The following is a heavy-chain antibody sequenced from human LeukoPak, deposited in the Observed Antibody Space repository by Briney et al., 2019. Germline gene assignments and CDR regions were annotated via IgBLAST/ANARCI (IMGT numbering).Heavy chain of an antibody. CDR1: GFPVSSNY. D-gene: IGHD3-10*02. CDR2: IHKNAST. V-gene: IGHV3-53*01. Sequence: PGGSLRLSCAASGFPVSSNYMTWVRQAPGKGREWVSVIHKNASTYHADTVKGRLTIPRNNSKNKLVLQMTNLRAGDTAVHYFGRSLRVRGVPDYMDVWGKGTTVIIS. CDR3: GRSLRVRGVPDYMDV. J-gene: IGHJ6*03.